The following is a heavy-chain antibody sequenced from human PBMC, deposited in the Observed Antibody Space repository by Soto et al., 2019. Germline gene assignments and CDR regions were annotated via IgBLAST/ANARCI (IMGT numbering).Heavy chain of an antibody. CDR3: ARVVAGSGPPN. CDR1: GFTFSSYA. CDR2: ISYDGSNK. D-gene: IGHD6-19*01. Sequence: QVQLVGSGGGVVQPGRSLRLSCAASGFTFSSYAMHWVRQAPGKGLEWVAVISYDGSNKYYADSVKGRFTISRDNSKNTLYLQMNSLRAEDTAVYYCARVVAGSGPPNWGQGTLVTVSS. V-gene: IGHV3-30-3*01. J-gene: IGHJ4*02.